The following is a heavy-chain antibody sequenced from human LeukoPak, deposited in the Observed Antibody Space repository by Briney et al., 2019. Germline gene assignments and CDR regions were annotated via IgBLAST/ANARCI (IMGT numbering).Heavy chain of an antibody. D-gene: IGHD5-24*01. V-gene: IGHV4-61*10. CDR1: GGSISSGSYY. CDR3: ARDNGMATIEGAFDI. CDR2: MHYSGST. J-gene: IGHJ3*02. Sequence: SETLSLTCTVSGGSISSGSYYWSWIRQPAGKGLEWIGYMHYSGSTNYSPSLKSRVTISVDMSKNQFSLKLSAVTAADTAVYYCARDNGMATIEGAFDIWGQGTMVTVSS.